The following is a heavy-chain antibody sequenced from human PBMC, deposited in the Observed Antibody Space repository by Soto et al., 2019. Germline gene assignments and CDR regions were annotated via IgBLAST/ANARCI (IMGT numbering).Heavy chain of an antibody. V-gene: IGHV4-59*08. D-gene: IGHD3-10*01. CDR2: IYYSGST. CDR3: ARHNYGSGSTYFDY. Sequence: PSETLSLTCTVSGGSISSYYWSWIRQPPGKGLEWIGYIYYSGSTNYNPFLKSRVTISVDTSKNQFSLKLNSMTAADTAVYYCARHNYGSGSTYFDYWGQGTQVTVSS. J-gene: IGHJ4*02. CDR1: GGSISSYY.